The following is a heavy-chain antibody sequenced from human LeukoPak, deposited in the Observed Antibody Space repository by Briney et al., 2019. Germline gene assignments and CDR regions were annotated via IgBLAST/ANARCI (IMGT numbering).Heavy chain of an antibody. V-gene: IGHV3-64*01. CDR2: ISNDGDNT. Sequence: GGSLRLSCAASGFTFTTYAMHWVRQAPGKGLEYVSSISNDGDNTYYANSVRGRFTISRDNSKNTLYLQLGSLRAEDMAVYYGARVRSGYFRAPDFDYWGQGTLVTVSS. CDR1: GFTFTTYA. D-gene: IGHD3-22*01. CDR3: ARVRSGYFRAPDFDY. J-gene: IGHJ4*02.